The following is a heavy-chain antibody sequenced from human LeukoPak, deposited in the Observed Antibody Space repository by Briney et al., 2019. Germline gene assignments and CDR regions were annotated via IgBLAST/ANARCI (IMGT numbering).Heavy chain of an antibody. Sequence: PSETLSLTCTVSGGSISSGSYYWSWIRQPAGKGLEWIGRIYTSGSTNYNPSLKSRVTISVDTSKNQFSLKLSSVTAADTAVYYCARARGYCSSTSCYPDYYYYMDVWGKGTTVTVSS. V-gene: IGHV4-61*02. CDR1: GGSISSGSYY. CDR3: ARARGYCSSTSCYPDYYYYMDV. J-gene: IGHJ6*03. D-gene: IGHD2-2*01. CDR2: IYTSGST.